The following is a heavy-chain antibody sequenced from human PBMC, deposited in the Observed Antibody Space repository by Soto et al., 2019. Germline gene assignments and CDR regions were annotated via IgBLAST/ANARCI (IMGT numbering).Heavy chain of an antibody. J-gene: IGHJ4*01. CDR1: GYSFTSYW. CDR2: IYPYDSDT. Sequence: GESLKISCKTSGYSFTSYWIGWVRQMPGKGMEWMGNIYPYDSDTRYSPSFQGQVTISADTSITTAYLQWSGLRASDTAMYFCARHLVGSTRGNFDYWGQGTGHRLL. CDR3: ARHLVGSTRGNFDY. D-gene: IGHD2-2*01. V-gene: IGHV5-51*01.